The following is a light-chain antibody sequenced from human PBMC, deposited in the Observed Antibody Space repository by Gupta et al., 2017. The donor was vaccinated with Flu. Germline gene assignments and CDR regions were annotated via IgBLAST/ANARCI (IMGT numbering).Light chain of an antibody. Sequence: GDRVTITCRASQSVSNYLNWYQQKPGEAPKVLIHTASRLQSGVPSRFSGSGSGTDFTLTISSLQPEDFATYYCQQTYITPLAFGEGTKLEIK. CDR1: QSVSNY. CDR3: QQTYITPLA. V-gene: IGKV1-39*01. J-gene: IGKJ2*01. CDR2: TAS.